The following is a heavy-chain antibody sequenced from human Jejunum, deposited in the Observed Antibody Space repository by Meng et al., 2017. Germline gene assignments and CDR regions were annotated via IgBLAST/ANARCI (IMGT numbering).Heavy chain of an antibody. CDR3: ARDLLGPAIAATGWFDP. CDR1: GASTSDNNW. CDR2: IHHTGNI. D-gene: IGHD6-13*01. J-gene: IGHJ5*02. Sequence: VQVRGWGPGLVKPSGTLSLTCAVSGASTSDNNWWSWVRQAPGKGLEWIGEIHHTGNINYNPSLKSRVTMSLDKPKNQFSLEVTSVTAADTAVYYCARDLLGPAIAATGWFDPWGQGTLVTVSS. V-gene: IGHV4-4*02.